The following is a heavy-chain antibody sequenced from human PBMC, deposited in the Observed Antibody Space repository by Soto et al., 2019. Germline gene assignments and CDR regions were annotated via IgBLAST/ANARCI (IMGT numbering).Heavy chain of an antibody. D-gene: IGHD6-13*01. CDR2: IDWADDT. Sequence: ESVPTLVNPTQTLTLTGTLSGVSLSTSGMCVSCIRQPPGKALESLALIDWADDTYYSPSLKTRLTISKDPSKNHVVLTMTNMDPVDTATYYCARMVYQQPLDYWGQGTLVTVSS. J-gene: IGHJ4*02. CDR1: GVSLSTSGMC. V-gene: IGHV2-70*01. CDR3: ARMVYQQPLDY.